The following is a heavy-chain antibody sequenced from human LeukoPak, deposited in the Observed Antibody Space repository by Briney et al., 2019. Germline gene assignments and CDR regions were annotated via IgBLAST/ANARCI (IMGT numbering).Heavy chain of an antibody. J-gene: IGHJ3*02. Sequence: PGGSLRLSCAASGFTFSSYWMHWDRQAPGKGLVWVSRINTDGSSTSYADSVKGRFTISRDNAKNTLYLQMNSLRAEDTAVYYCARRSGDWRDAFDIWGQGTMVTVSS. CDR1: GFTFSSYW. CDR3: ARRSGDWRDAFDI. CDR2: INTDGSST. V-gene: IGHV3-74*01. D-gene: IGHD2-21*01.